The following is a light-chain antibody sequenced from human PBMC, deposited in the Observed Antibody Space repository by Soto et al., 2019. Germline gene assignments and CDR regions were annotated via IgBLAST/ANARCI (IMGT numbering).Light chain of an antibody. V-gene: IGLV2-14*03. CDR3: SSWTTSNTWV. Sequence: QSALTQPASVSGSPGQSITISCTGNSIDVGAHNFISWYQEHPGKSPKLVIYDFSNRPSGVSNRFSASKSGNTASLTISGLQAEDEADYYCSSWTTSNTWVFGGGTKLTVL. J-gene: IGLJ3*02. CDR2: DFS. CDR1: SIDVGAHNF.